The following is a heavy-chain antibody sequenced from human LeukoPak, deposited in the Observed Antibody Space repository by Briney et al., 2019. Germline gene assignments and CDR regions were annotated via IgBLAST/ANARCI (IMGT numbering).Heavy chain of an antibody. J-gene: IGHJ3*02. D-gene: IGHD6-13*01. CDR2: ISSGSSFI. CDR3: ARDSGSPQDAFDM. Sequence: GGSLRLSCAASGFTFSSYSMNWVRQAPGKGLEWVSSISSGSSFIYYADPVKGRFTISRDNAKNSLYVQMNSLRAEDTAVYYCARDSGSPQDAFDMWGQGTMVPVSS. V-gene: IGHV3-21*01. CDR1: GFTFSSYS.